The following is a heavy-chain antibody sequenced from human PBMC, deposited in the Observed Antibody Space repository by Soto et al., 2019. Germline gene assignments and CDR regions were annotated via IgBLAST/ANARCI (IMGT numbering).Heavy chain of an antibody. CDR1: GGSIGNSY. CDR3: ARHSSSWPIFDY. J-gene: IGHJ4*02. V-gene: IGHV4-59*08. D-gene: IGHD6-13*01. CDR2: IYYSGSS. Sequence: QVQLQESGPGLVKPSETLSLTCTVSGGSIGNSYWSWIRQSPGKGLEWIGYIYYSGSSNYNPSLTSLVSISVDTSKNQFSLKLSSVTAADTAVYYCARHSSSWPIFDYWGQGTLVIVSS.